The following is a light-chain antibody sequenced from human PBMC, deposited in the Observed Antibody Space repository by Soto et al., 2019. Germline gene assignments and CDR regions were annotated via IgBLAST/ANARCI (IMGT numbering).Light chain of an antibody. Sequence: EIVMTQSPATLSVSPGERATLSCRASQSVSSNLAWYQQKPGQAPRLLIYGASTRATGIPARFSGSGSGTEFTLNMSSLQSEDFAVYYCQQYKNWPPYTFGQGTKLEIK. J-gene: IGKJ2*01. CDR3: QQYKNWPPYT. V-gene: IGKV3-15*01. CDR1: QSVSSN. CDR2: GAS.